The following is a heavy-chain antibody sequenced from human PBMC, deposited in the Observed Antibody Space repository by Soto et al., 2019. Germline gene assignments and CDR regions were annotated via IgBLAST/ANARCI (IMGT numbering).Heavy chain of an antibody. CDR2: INQDGSDN. CDR1: GFTYSSHW. Sequence: GGSLRLSCTVSGFTYSSHWMHCVRQAQGKGLEWVADINQDGSDNYYVDSVKGRFTISRDNAKNSLYLQMNTLRPEDTAVYYCARAWGTYTHNFDYWGQGILVTVSS. CDR3: ARAWGTYTHNFDY. D-gene: IGHD2-2*02. V-gene: IGHV3-7*03. J-gene: IGHJ4*02.